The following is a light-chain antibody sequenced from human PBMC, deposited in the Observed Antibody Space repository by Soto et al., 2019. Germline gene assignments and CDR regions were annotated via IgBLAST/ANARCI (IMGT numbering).Light chain of an antibody. V-gene: IGKV1-33*01. J-gene: IGKJ5*01. CDR2: GAS. CDR1: QTIAKS. CDR3: QQYDHLPIT. Sequence: IQMTQSPSSLSSSLGDPISITCRSFQTIAKSLNWYQQRPGKAPKLLIFGASNLHNGVPSRFSGSGSGTDFTFTISSLKTEDFATYHCQQYDHLPITFGQGTRLEIK.